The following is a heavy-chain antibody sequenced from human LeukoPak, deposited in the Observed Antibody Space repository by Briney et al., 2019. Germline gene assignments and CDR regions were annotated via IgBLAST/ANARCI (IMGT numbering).Heavy chain of an antibody. D-gene: IGHD3-3*01. CDR2: IKQDGSEK. V-gene: IGHV3-7*01. CDR1: GFTFSHYY. J-gene: IGHJ6*03. CDR3: ASMYYDFWSGTGPGYYYMDV. Sequence: GGSLRLSCAASGFTFSHYYMSWVRQAPGKGLEWVANIKQDGSEKYYVDSVKGRFTISRDNAKNSLYLQMNSLRAEDTAVYYCASMYYDFWSGTGPGYYYMDVWGKGTTVTVSS.